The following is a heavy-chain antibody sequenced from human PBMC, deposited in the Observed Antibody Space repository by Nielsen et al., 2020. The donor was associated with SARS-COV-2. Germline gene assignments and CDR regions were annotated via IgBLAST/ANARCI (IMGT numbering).Heavy chain of an antibody. CDR2: ISAYNGNT. D-gene: IGHD1-26*01. CDR1: GYTFTSYG. CDR3: ARDLGSPGGSYWSY. Sequence: ASVKVSCKASGYTFTSYGISWVRQAPGQGLEWMGWISAYNGNTNYAQKLQGRVTMTTDTSTSTAYMELRSLRSEDTAVYYCARDLGSPGGSYWSYWGQGTLVTVSS. J-gene: IGHJ4*02. V-gene: IGHV1-18*01.